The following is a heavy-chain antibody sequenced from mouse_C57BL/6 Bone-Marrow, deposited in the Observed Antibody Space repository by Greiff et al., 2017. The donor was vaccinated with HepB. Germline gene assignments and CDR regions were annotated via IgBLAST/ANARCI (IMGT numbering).Heavy chain of an antibody. CDR3: ARGGEAMDY. V-gene: IGHV5-16*01. Sequence: EVKLVESEGGLVQPGSSMKLSCTASGFTFSDYYMAWVRQVPEKGLEWVANINYDGSSTYYLDSLKSRFIISRDNAKNILYLQMSSLKSEDTATYYCARGGEAMDYWGQGTSVTVSS. CDR2: INYDGSST. J-gene: IGHJ4*01. CDR1: GFTFSDYY.